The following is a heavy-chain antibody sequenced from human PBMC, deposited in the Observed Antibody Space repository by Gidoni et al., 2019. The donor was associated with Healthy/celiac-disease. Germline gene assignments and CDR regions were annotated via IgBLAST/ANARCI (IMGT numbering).Heavy chain of an antibody. Sequence: EVQLVESGGGLIQPGGSLRLSCEASGFTVSTHYMSWVRQAPGKGLEWVSVIYSGGSTYYADSVKGRFTISRDNSKNTLYLQMNSLRAEDTAVYYCAREGGGGSCCDYYYGMDVWGQGTTVTVSS. J-gene: IGHJ6*02. CDR3: AREGGGGSCCDYYYGMDV. CDR1: GFTVSTHY. V-gene: IGHV3-53*01. CDR2: IYSGGST. D-gene: IGHD2-15*01.